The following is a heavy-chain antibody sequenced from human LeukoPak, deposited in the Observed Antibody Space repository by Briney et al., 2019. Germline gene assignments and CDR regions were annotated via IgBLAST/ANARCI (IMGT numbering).Heavy chain of an antibody. Sequence: SETLSLTCTVYGGSFSGYYWSWNRQPPGKGLEWIGEINHSGSTNYNPSLKSRVTISVDTSKNQFSLKLSSVTAADTAVYYCARTYYYDSSGPYYWGQGTLVTVSS. D-gene: IGHD3-22*01. V-gene: IGHV4-34*01. J-gene: IGHJ4*02. CDR2: INHSGST. CDR1: GGSFSGYY. CDR3: ARTYYYDSSGPYY.